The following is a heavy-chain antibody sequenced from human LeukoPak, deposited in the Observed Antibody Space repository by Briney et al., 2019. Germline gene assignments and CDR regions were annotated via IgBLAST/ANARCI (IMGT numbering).Heavy chain of an antibody. J-gene: IGHJ4*02. CDR1: GGTFSSYA. CDR2: IIPIFGTA. CDR3: ARGPTTVVTLYYFDY. Sequence: SVKVSCKASGGTFSSYAISWVRQAPGQGLEWMGRIIPIFGTANYAQKFQGRVTITTDESTSTAYMELSSLRSEDTAVYYCARGPTTVVTLYYFDYWGQGTLVTVSS. V-gene: IGHV1-69*05. D-gene: IGHD4-23*01.